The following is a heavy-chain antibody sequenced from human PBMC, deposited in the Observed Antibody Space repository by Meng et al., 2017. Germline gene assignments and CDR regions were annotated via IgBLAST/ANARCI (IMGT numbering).Heavy chain of an antibody. CDR1: GFTFSDYY. CDR3: AKDSYSGSGSYTWGTFDI. V-gene: IGHV3-23*01. Sequence: GESLKISCAASGFTFSDYYMSWIRQAPGKGLEWVSGISGNGGGTFYADSVKGRFSLSRDNSKNTLYLQMSSLRAEDTAVYYCAKDSYSGSGSYTWGTFDIWGQGSMVTVSS. CDR2: ISGNGGGT. J-gene: IGHJ3*02. D-gene: IGHD3-10*01.